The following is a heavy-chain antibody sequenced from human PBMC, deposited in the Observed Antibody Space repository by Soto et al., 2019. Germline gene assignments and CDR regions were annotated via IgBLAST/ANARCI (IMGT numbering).Heavy chain of an antibody. J-gene: IGHJ5*02. CDR3: ARILRVVRGVIIADWFDP. V-gene: IGHV2-26*01. Sequence: QVTLKESGPVLVKPTETLTLTCTVSGFSLSNARMGVSWIRQPPGKALEWLAHIFSNDEKSYSTSLKSRLTITKDXXKXQXXLTMTNIDPVDTATYYCARILRVVRGVIIADWFDPWGQGTLVTVSS. D-gene: IGHD3-10*01. CDR1: GFSLSNARMG. CDR2: IFSNDEK.